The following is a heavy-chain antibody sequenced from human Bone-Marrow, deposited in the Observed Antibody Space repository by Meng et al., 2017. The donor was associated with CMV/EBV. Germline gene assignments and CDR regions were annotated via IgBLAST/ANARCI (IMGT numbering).Heavy chain of an antibody. J-gene: IGHJ4*02. D-gene: IGHD3-10*01. CDR3: VVSSPRHEY. V-gene: IGHV3-74*01. Sequence: RLSCAPSGLIISPYWMHWVRQAPGKGLMWVSGTNTDGGSTNSADSVRGRFTLSRDNAKNTLYLQMNSLRDDDTAVYYCVVSSPRHEYWGQGTLVTVSS. CDR1: GLIISPYW. CDR2: TNTDGGST.